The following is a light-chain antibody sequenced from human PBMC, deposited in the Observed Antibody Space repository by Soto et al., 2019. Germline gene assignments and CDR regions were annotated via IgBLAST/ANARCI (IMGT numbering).Light chain of an antibody. V-gene: IGKV3-20*01. Sequence: EIVLTQSPGTLSLSPGEGATLSCRASQSGSSSYIAWYQQRPGQTPSLLIYGASTRATGIPDRFSGSGSGTHFTLTISRLEPGDFAVYYCQHFGGTTFTFGQGTRLEIK. CDR2: GAS. J-gene: IGKJ5*01. CDR3: QHFGGTTFT. CDR1: QSGSSSY.